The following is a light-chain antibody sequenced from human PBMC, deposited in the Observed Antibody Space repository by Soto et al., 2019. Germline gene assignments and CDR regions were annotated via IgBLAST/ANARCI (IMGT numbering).Light chain of an antibody. CDR3: LQDINYPWT. CDR2: GAS. Sequence: AIQMTQSPSSLSAVGDRVTISCRASQGIGNALGWYRQKPGKPPKVLIYGASNLQSGVPPRFSVSGSGTDFTLAISSLQPEDSATYYCLQDINYPWTFGQGTKVEIK. J-gene: IGKJ1*01. CDR1: QGIGNA. V-gene: IGKV1-6*01.